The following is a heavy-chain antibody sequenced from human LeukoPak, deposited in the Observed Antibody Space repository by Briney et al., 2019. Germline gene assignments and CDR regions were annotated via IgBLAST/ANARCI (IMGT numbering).Heavy chain of an antibody. J-gene: IGHJ4*02. CDR2: INPNSSGT. V-gene: IGHV1-2*02. CDR1: GYTFTGYY. CDR3: ARSDTAMVTPMHY. D-gene: IGHD5-18*01. Sequence: ASVKVSCKASGYTFTGYYMHWVRQAPGQGLEWMGWINPNSSGTNYAQKFQGRVTMTRDTSISTAYMELSRLRSDDTAVYYCARSDTAMVTPMHYWGQGTLVTVSS.